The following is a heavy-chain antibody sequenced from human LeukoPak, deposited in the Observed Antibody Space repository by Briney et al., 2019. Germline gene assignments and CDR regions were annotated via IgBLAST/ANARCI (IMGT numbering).Heavy chain of an antibody. V-gene: IGHV3-7*03. J-gene: IGHJ4*02. CDR3: ATQARGGNSFDY. CDR1: GFAFNRFW. D-gene: IGHD2-15*01. Sequence: GGSLRLSCLASGFAFNRFWMTWVRQAPGKGLEWVANINQDGSEKYYVDSVKGRFTISRDNAKNSLYLQMNSLRAEDTAVYYCATQARGGNSFDYWGQGTLVTVSS. CDR2: INQDGSEK.